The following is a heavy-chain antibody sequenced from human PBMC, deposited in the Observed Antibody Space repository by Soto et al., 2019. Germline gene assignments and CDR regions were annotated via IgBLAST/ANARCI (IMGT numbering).Heavy chain of an antibody. CDR3: AKVQGGEYQLPPGPAFDP. CDR2: ISGSGGST. J-gene: IGHJ5*02. V-gene: IGHV3-23*01. D-gene: IGHD2-2*01. CDR1: GFTFSSYA. Sequence: EVPLLESGGGLVQPGGSLRLSCAASGFTFSSYAMSWVRQAPGKGLEWVSAISGSGGSTYYADSVKGRFTISRDSSKNTLYLQMNTLRAEDTAVYYCAKVQGGEYQLPPGPAFDPWGQGTLVTVSS.